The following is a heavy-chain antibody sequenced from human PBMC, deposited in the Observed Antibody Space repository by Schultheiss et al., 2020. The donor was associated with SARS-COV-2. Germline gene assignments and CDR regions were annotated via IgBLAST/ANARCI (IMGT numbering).Heavy chain of an antibody. Sequence: GGSLRLSCAASGFTFSSYAMSWVRQAPGKGLEWVSGINWNGGSTGYADSVKGRFTISRDNSNNSLYLQMDNLRIEDTGFYYCAKVIRGKAWIQLWDHWGQGTLVTVSS. CDR3: AKVIRGKAWIQLWDH. D-gene: IGHD5-18*01. CDR2: INWNGGST. J-gene: IGHJ4*02. CDR1: GFTFSSYA. V-gene: IGHV3-20*04.